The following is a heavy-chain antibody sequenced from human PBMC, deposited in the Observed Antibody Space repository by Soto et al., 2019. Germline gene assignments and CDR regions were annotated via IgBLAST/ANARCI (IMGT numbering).Heavy chain of an antibody. CDR3: AKGGLFTGGFDP. D-gene: IGHD2-21*01. J-gene: IGHJ5*02. CDR2: ISGRSAVP. Sequence: EGQLLQSGGDLVLPGGSLRLSCVGSGLTLRSYAMTWIRQTPEKGLEWVSTISGRSAVPSYADSVNGRFAVSREQSQNTVYLQMNSLRPDVADTYYCAKGGLFTGGFDPLGQGSLVTVSS. CDR1: GLTLRSYA. V-gene: IGHV3-23*01.